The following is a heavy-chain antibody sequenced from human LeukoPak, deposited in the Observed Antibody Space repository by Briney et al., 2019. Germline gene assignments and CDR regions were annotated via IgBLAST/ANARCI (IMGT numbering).Heavy chain of an antibody. CDR2: IIPIFGTA. D-gene: IGHD1-1*01. J-gene: IGHJ6*03. CDR3: ARGKSTRRNWNDVLPPYYYYYMDV. V-gene: IGHV1-69*06. CDR1: GGTFSSYA. Sequence: GASVKVSCKASGGTFSSYAISWVRQAPGQGLEWMGGIIPIFGTANYAQKFQGRVTITADKSTSTAYMELSSLRSEDTAVYYCARGKSTRRNWNDVLPPYYYYYMDVWGKGTTVTVSS.